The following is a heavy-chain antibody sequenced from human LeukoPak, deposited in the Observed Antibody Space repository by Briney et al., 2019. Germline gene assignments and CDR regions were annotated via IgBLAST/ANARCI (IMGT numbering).Heavy chain of an antibody. CDR1: GFTFANHA. D-gene: IGHD3-9*01. CDR2: INNSGRTI. J-gene: IGHJ4*02. Sequence: PGGSLRLSCAASGFTFANHAMNWVRRAPGKGLEWIAYINNSGRTIYYADSMKGRLTISRDNAKSSLYPQVNSLRAEDTAIYYCARDLDWSFDYWGQGIQVTVSS. CDR3: ARDLDWSFDY. V-gene: IGHV3-48*03.